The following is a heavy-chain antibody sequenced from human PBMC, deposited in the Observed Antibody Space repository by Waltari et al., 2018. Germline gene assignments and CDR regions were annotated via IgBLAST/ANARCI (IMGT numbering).Heavy chain of an antibody. CDR3: AKERGYYFDY. CDR2: ISGSGEGT. D-gene: IGHD3-10*01. J-gene: IGHJ4*02. Sequence: EVQLVESGGGLVQPGGSLRLSCVACGFSFSSYALSWVRQAPGKGLEWVSAISGSGEGTYFADSVKGRFSISRDNSKNTLYLEMKSLRVEDTAVYYCAKERGYYFDYWGQGTLVTVSS. V-gene: IGHV3-23*04. CDR1: GFSFSSYA.